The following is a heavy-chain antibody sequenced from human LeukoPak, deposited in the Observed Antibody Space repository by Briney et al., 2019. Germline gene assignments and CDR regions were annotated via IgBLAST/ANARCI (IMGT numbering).Heavy chain of an antibody. J-gene: IGHJ4*02. CDR1: EFIVSINY. Sequence: PGGSLRLSCAASEFIVSINYMTWARQAPGKGLEWVSLIYSRGDTKYADSVKGRFTISRDNSKNTLYLQMNSLRAEDTAVYYCAKRDNSGYDIDYWGQGTLVTVSS. D-gene: IGHD5-12*01. V-gene: IGHV3-53*01. CDR2: IYSRGDT. CDR3: AKRDNSGYDIDY.